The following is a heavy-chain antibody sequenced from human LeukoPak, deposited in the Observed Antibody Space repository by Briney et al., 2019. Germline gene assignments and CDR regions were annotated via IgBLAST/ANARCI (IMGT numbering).Heavy chain of an antibody. CDR1: VFTFSSYS. D-gene: IGHD2-15*01. Sequence: GGSLTLSCAPSVFTFSSYSMHWVRQSPGGGLECLSSISSSSCYIYYEESVKDRFTISRDNAKNSLYLQMNSLSVEDTAVYYCARVRGEVVVAAPINYYYYYMDVWGKGTTVTVSS. J-gene: IGHJ6*03. CDR2: ISSSSCYI. V-gene: IGHV3-21*01. CDR3: ARVRGEVVVAAPINYYYYYMDV.